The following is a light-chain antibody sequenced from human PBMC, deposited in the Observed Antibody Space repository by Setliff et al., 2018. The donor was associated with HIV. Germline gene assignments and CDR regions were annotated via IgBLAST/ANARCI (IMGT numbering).Light chain of an antibody. J-gene: IGLJ1*01. CDR3: SSYTSSSTLFYV. CDR2: DVS. V-gene: IGLV2-14*03. Sequence: GYNYVSWYQQHPGKAPKLMIYDVSDRPSGVSNRFSGSKSGNTASLTISGLQAEDEADYFCSSYTSSSTLFYVFGTGTKVTVL. CDR1: GYNY.